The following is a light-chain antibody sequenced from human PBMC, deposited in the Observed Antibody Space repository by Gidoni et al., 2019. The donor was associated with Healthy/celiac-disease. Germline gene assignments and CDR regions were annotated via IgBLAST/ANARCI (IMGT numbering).Light chain of an antibody. CDR3: KQYNSYGT. CDR1: QSISSW. V-gene: IGKV1-5*03. CDR2: KAS. J-gene: IGKJ1*01. Sequence: DIQLPQSPSTLSASVGDRVTIPCRASQSISSWVAWYQQKPGKAPKLLIYKASSLERGVPSRLSGSGSGKEFTLTISSLQADDVANYYCKQYNSYGTFGQGTKVEIK.